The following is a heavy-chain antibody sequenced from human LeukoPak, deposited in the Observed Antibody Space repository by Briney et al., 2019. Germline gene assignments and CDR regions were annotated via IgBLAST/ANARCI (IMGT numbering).Heavy chain of an antibody. CDR2: ISASGGTT. Sequence: GGSLRLSCAASGFTLNNYAIGWVRQAPGKGLERVSAISASGGTTYYADSVKGRFTISRDNSENTLFLQMNSLRAEDTAVYYCAKEPREYCSSTSCPNWFDSWGQGTLVTVSS. V-gene: IGHV3-23*01. CDR1: GFTLNNYA. D-gene: IGHD2-2*01. CDR3: AKEPREYCSSTSCPNWFDS. J-gene: IGHJ5*01.